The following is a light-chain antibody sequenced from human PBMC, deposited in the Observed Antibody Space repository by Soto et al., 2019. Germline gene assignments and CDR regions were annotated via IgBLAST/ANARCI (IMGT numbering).Light chain of an antibody. CDR1: QSISSY. CDR3: QQSYSTPWT. CDR2: AAS. V-gene: IGKV1-39*01. Sequence: DIQMTQSPSPLSASVGDRVTMTCRASQSISSYLNWYQQKPGKAPKLLIYAASSLQSGVPSRFSGSGSGTAFTLTISSLQPEDFATYYCQQSYSTPWTFGQGTKVDIK. J-gene: IGKJ1*01.